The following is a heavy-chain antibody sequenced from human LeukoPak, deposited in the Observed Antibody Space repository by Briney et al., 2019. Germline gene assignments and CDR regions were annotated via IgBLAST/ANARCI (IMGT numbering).Heavy chain of an antibody. CDR1: GGSISSYY. V-gene: IGHV4-59*01. D-gene: IGHD5-12*01. Sequence: PSETLSLTCTVSGGSISSYYWSWIRQPPGKGLEWIGYIYYSGSTNYNPSLKSRVTISVDTSKNQFSLKLSSVTAADTAVYYCARAYSGYVTYMDVWVKGTTVTISS. J-gene: IGHJ6*03. CDR3: ARAYSGYVTYMDV. CDR2: IYYSGST.